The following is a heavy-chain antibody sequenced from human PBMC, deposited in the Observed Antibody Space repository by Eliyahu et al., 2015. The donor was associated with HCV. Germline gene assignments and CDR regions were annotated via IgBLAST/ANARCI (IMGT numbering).Heavy chain of an antibody. CDR1: GFTFSXYX. CDR2: ISYDGSNK. J-gene: IGHJ6*01. D-gene: IGHD2-15*01. CDR3: AREPLHRNYYYYYGMDV. V-gene: IGHV3-30-3*01. Sequence: QVQLVESGGGVVQPGRSLRLSXAASGFTFSXYXMHWVRQAPGKGLEWVAVISYDGSNKYYADSVKGRFTISRDNSKNTLYLQMNSLRAEDTAVYYCAREPLHRNYYYYYGMDVWGQGTTVTVSS.